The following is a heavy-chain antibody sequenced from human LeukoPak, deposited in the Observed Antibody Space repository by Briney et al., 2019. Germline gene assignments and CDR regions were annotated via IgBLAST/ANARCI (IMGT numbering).Heavy chain of an antibody. CDR1: GGSFSGYY. CDR2: INHSGST. J-gene: IGHJ6*02. CDR3: ATGYSGYASYYYGMDV. D-gene: IGHD5-12*01. Sequence: SETLSLTCAVYGGSFSGYYWSWIRQPPGKGLEWIGEINHSGSTNYNPSLKSRVTISVDTSKNQFSLKLSSVTAADTAAYYCATGYSGYASYYYGMDVWGQGTTVTVSS. V-gene: IGHV4-34*01.